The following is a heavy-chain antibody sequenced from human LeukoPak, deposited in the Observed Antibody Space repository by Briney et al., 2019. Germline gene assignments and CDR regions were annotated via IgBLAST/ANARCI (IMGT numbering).Heavy chain of an antibody. V-gene: IGHV3-23*01. J-gene: IGHJ6*03. CDR3: AKPRDFYYYMDV. Sequence: KTGGSLRLSCAASGFTFSTYAMNWVRQAPGKGLEWVSTISAIGGGTYYTDSVNGRLTISRDNSKSTLHLQMNSLGAEDTAVYYCAKPRDFYYYMDVWGKGTTVIVSS. CDR1: GFTFSTYA. CDR2: ISAIGGGT.